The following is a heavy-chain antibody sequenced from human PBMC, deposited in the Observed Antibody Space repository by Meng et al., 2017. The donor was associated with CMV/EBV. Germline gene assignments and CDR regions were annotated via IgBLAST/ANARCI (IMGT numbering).Heavy chain of an antibody. D-gene: IGHD1-7*01. CDR3: ARDGNYHGV. J-gene: IGHJ4*02. V-gene: IGHV3-53*01. CDR2: NYSEGTT. Sequence: QLVESCGGLSQPCGALRRSCATSSFTGINNYMRWFRQGPGKGLEWVSLNYSEGTTDYADSVKGRFTISRDNSKNTLYLQMNSLRAEDTAVYYCARDGNYHGVWGQGTLVTVSS. CDR1: SFTGINNY.